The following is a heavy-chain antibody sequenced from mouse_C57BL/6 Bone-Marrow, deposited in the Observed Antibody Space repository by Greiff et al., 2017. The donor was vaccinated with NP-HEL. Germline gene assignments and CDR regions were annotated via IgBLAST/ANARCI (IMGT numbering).Heavy chain of an antibody. CDR3: ARTYDGYYDWFAY. Sequence: QVQLQQSGAELARPGASVKMSCKASGYTFTSYTMHWVKQRPGQGLEWIGYINPSSGYTKYNQKFKGKATLTADKSSSTAYMQLSSLTSEDAAVYYCARTYDGYYDWFAYWGQGTLVTVSA. CDR1: GYTFTSYT. CDR2: INPSSGYT. J-gene: IGHJ3*01. D-gene: IGHD2-3*01. V-gene: IGHV1-4*01.